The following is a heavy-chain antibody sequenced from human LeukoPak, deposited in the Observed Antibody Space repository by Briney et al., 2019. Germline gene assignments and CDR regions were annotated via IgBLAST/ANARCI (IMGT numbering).Heavy chain of an antibody. D-gene: IGHD7-27*01. CDR3: TRAAGGSTGDYSYYYMDV. J-gene: IGHJ6*03. CDR1: GFTFGDYA. CDR2: IRRKAYGGTT. V-gene: IGHV3-49*04. Sequence: PSGGSLRLSCTASGFTFGDYAMTWVRQAPGKGLEWVGFIRRKAYGGTTEYAASVKGRFTISRDDSKSIAYLQMNSLKTEDTAVYYCTRAAGGSTGDYSYYYMDVWGKGTTVTISS.